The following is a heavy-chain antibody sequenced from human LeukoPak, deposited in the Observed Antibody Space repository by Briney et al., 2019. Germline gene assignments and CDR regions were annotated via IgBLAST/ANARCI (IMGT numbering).Heavy chain of an antibody. CDR1: GYKFTSYW. V-gene: IGHV5-51*01. D-gene: IGHD5-18*01. Sequence: GESLKTSCKVSGYKFTSYWIGWVRQMPGTGLEWMGIIYPGDSDTRYSPSFQGQVTISADKSISTAYLQWSSLKASDTAMYFCARAGYSYGKYFEYWGQGTLVTVSS. CDR3: ARAGYSYGKYFEY. CDR2: IYPGDSDT. J-gene: IGHJ4*02.